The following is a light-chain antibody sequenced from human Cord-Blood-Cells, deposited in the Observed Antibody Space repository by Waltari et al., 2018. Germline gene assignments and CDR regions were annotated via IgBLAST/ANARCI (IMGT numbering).Light chain of an antibody. Sequence: QSALTQPASVSGSPGQSITIPCTGTSSDVGGYNYVSWYQQHPGKAPKLMIYDVSNRPSGVSKRFSGSKSGNTASLTISGLQAEDEADYYCSSYTSSSFWVFGGGTKLTVL. J-gene: IGLJ3*02. CDR3: SSYTSSSFWV. V-gene: IGLV2-14*01. CDR2: DVS. CDR1: SSDVGGYNY.